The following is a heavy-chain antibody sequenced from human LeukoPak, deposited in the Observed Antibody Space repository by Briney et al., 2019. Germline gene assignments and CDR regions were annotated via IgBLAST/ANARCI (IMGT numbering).Heavy chain of an antibody. D-gene: IGHD2-21*02. Sequence: GGSLRLSCAASGFTFSSYAMSWVRQAPGKELEWVSAISGSGGSTYYADSVKGRFTISRDNSRNTLYLQMNGLRAEDTAVYYCAKDLWTLAYCGGDCSPDHWGQGTLVTVSS. V-gene: IGHV3-23*01. CDR2: ISGSGGST. CDR1: GFTFSSYA. CDR3: AKDLWTLAYCGGDCSPDH. J-gene: IGHJ4*02.